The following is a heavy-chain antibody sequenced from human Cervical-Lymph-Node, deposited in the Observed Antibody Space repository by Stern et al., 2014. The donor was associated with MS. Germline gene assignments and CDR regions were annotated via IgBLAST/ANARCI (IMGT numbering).Heavy chain of an antibody. J-gene: IGHJ5*02. CDR2: IIPIFGTA. D-gene: IGHD2-2*01. CDR1: GGTFSSYA. V-gene: IGHV1-69*01. CDR3: AKAVVVPAAIPGWFDP. Sequence: VQLVESGAEVKKPGSSVKVSCKASGGTFSSYAISWVRQAPGQGLEWMGGIIPIFGTANYAQKFQGRVTITADESTSTAYMELSSLRSEDTAVYYCAKAVVVPAAIPGWFDPWGQGTLVTVSS.